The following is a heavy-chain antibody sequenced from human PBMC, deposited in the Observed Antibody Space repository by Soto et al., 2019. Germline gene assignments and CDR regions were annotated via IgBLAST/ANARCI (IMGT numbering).Heavy chain of an antibody. Sequence: ASVKVSCKASGYTFTSYAMHWVRQAPGQRLEWMGWINAGNGNTKYSQKFQGRVTITRDTSASTAYMELSSLRSEDTAVYYCARFAYPDYDILTGPQYKIPDAFDIWGQGTMVTVSS. CDR3: ARFAYPDYDILTGPQYKIPDAFDI. V-gene: IGHV1-3*01. CDR2: INAGNGNT. J-gene: IGHJ3*02. CDR1: GYTFTSYA. D-gene: IGHD3-9*01.